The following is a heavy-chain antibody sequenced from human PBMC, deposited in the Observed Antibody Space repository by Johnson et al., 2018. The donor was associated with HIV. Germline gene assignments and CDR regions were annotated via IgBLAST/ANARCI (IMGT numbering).Heavy chain of an antibody. J-gene: IGHJ3*01. CDR2: IKRKTDGGTT. Sequence: VQLVESGGGLVKPGGSLRLSCAASGLTFTNAWMNWVRQAPGKGLEWAGRIKRKTDGGTTDYAAPVKGRFTISRDDSKNTLYLQMNSLKTEDTAVYYCTTDLIVVIPIGAFDVWGQGTTVTV. D-gene: IGHD3-16*01. V-gene: IGHV3-15*01. CDR3: TTDLIVVIPIGAFDV. CDR1: GLTFTNAW.